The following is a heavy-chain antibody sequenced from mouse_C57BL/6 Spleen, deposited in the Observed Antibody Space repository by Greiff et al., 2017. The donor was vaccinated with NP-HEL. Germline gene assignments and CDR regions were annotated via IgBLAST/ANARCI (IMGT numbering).Heavy chain of an antibody. CDR1: GYAFSSSW. Sequence: QVQLQQSGPELVKPGASVKISCKASGYAFSSSWMNWVKQRPGKGLEWIGRIYPGDGDTNYNGKFKGKATLTADKSSSTAYMQLSSLTSEDSAVYVCARSYDGYPYWYFDVWGTGTTVTVSS. D-gene: IGHD2-3*01. V-gene: IGHV1-82*01. J-gene: IGHJ1*03. CDR2: IYPGDGDT. CDR3: ARSYDGYPYWYFDV.